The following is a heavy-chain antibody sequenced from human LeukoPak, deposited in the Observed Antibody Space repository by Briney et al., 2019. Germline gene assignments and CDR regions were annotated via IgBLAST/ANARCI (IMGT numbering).Heavy chain of an antibody. D-gene: IGHD5-18*01. J-gene: IGHJ4*02. Sequence: PSETLSLTCTVSGGSINSSNYYWGWVRQSPEKGLEWIGSIYYSGSTYYNPSLKSRVTISVDTSKNQFSLKLNSVTVADTAVYYCPRGSRGYSYGWGQGTLVTVSS. CDR1: GGSINSSNYY. CDR2: IYYSGST. V-gene: IGHV4-39*01. CDR3: PRGSRGYSYG.